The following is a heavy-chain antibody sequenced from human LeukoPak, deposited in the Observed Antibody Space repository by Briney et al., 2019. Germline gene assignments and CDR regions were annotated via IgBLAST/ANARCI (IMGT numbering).Heavy chain of an antibody. CDR2: IWYDGSNK. CDR1: GFTFSSYG. Sequence: PGRSLRLSCAASGFTFSSYGIHWVRQAPGKGLEWVAVIWYDGSNKYYADSVKGRFTISRDNSKNTLYLQMNSLRAEDTAVYYCARDIGIAVAGSFDYWGQGTLVTVSS. D-gene: IGHD6-19*01. CDR3: ARDIGIAVAGSFDY. V-gene: IGHV3-33*01. J-gene: IGHJ4*02.